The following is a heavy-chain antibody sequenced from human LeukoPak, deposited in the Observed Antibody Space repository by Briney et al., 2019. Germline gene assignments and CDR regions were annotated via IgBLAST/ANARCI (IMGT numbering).Heavy chain of an antibody. D-gene: IGHD2/OR15-2a*01. Sequence: GLSLRLSYAASGFIFSSYSMNRVREAPGKGLEGVSYISSSSSTIYYADSVKGRFTISRDNAKNSLYLQMNSLRAEDTALYYCAKDSTRGTTSTSDYWGQGTLVTVSS. V-gene: IGHV3-48*04. CDR3: AKDSTRGTTSTSDY. J-gene: IGHJ4*02. CDR2: ISSSSSTI. CDR1: GFIFSSYS.